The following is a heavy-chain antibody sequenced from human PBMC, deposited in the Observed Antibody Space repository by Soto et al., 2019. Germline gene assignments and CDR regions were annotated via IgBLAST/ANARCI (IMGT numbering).Heavy chain of an antibody. Sequence: GGSLRLSCAASGFTFSSYSMNWVRQAPGKGLEWVSYISSSSSTIYYADSVKGRFTISRDNAKNSLYLQMNSLRAEDTAVYYCARDLYYYDSRDLDYWGQGTLVTVSS. V-gene: IGHV3-48*01. CDR1: GFTFSSYS. J-gene: IGHJ4*02. D-gene: IGHD3-22*01. CDR3: ARDLYYYDSRDLDY. CDR2: ISSSSSTI.